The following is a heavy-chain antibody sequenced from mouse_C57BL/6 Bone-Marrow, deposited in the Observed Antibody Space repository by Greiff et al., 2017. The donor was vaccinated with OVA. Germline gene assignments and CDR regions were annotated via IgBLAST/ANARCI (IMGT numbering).Heavy chain of an antibody. CDR3: ARYDSGFAY. V-gene: IGHV5-16*01. CDR2: INYDGSST. Sequence: EVKLMESEGGLVQPGSSMKLSCTASGFTFSDYYMAWVRQVPEKGLEWVANINYDGSSTYYLDSLKSRFIISRDNAKNILYLQMSSLKSEDTATYYCARYDSGFAYWGQGTLVTVSA. J-gene: IGHJ3*01. CDR1: GFTFSDYY. D-gene: IGHD2-4*01.